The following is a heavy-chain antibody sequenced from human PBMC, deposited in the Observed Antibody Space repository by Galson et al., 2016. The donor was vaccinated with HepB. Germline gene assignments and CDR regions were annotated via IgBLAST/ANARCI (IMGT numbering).Heavy chain of an antibody. CDR3: ITDSEGI. CDR1: VFTFSNAW. J-gene: IGHJ4*02. CDR2: AKCKTDGGTT. Sequence: SLSLSCAASVFTFSNAWMCWFRQAPVKGLEWVCRAKCKTDGGTTDYAAPVNGRCTISRDDSKNTLYLQMNSLKTGDTAVYYCITDSEGIWGQGPLVTVSS. V-gene: IGHV3-15*01. D-gene: IGHD3-10*01.